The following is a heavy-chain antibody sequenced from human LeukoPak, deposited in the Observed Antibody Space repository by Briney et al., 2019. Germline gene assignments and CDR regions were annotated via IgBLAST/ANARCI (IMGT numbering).Heavy chain of an antibody. CDR2: INSDGSRT. Sequence: PAGSLRLSCAASGFTFSSYWMHWVRQAPGKGLVWVSRINSDGSRTTYADSVKGRFTISRDNAKSTLYLQMNSLRAEDTAVYYCAGGYGFEYWGQGTLVTVSS. D-gene: IGHD1-1*01. J-gene: IGHJ4*02. V-gene: IGHV3-74*01. CDR3: AGGYGFEY. CDR1: GFTFSSYW.